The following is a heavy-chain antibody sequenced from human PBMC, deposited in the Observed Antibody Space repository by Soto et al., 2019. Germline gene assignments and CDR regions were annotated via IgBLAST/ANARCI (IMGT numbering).Heavy chain of an antibody. V-gene: IGHV3-7*01. CDR2: INQDGSEK. CDR1: GFTFSGSW. J-gene: IGHJ3*01. D-gene: IGHD3-10*01. CDR3: AREVSPGTFDF. Sequence: GGSLRLSCAASGFTFSGSWMSWVRQAPGKGLEWVANINQDGSEKYYVDSVRGRFTTSRDNAKNSLYLQMNSLRAEDTAVYYCAREVSPGTFDFWGQGTMVTVSS.